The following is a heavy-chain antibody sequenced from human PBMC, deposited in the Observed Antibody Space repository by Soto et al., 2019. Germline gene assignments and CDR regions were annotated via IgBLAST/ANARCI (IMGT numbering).Heavy chain of an antibody. Sequence: GESLKISCKGSGYSFTSYWISWVRQIPGKGLEWMGRIDPSDSYTNYSPSFQGHVTISADKSISTAYLQWSSLKASDTAMYYCARSSSSWSEFDPWGQGTLVTVSS. D-gene: IGHD6-13*01. CDR3: ARSSSSWSEFDP. CDR2: IDPSDSYT. CDR1: GYSFTSYW. J-gene: IGHJ5*02. V-gene: IGHV5-10-1*01.